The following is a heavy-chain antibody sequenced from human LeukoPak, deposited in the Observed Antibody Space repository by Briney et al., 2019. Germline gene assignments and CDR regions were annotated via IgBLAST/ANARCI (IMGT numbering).Heavy chain of an antibody. Sequence: GASVKVSCKASGYILTNYAMNWVRQAPGQGLEWMGWINTNTGNPTYAQGFTGRFVFSLDTSVSTAYLQISSLKAEDTAVYYCARTSFKLPDYWGQGTLVTVSS. D-gene: IGHD1-7*01. J-gene: IGHJ4*02. CDR1: GYILTNYA. V-gene: IGHV7-4-1*02. CDR2: INTNTGNP. CDR3: ARTSFKLPDY.